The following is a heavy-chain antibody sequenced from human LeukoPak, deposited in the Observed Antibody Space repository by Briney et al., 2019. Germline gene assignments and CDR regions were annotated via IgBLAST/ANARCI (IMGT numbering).Heavy chain of an antibody. Sequence: GGSLRLSCAASGLTFSSYAMSWVRQAPGKGLEWVSAISGSGGSTYYADSVKGRFTISRDNSKNTLYLQMNSLRAEDTAVYYCAKDSLVGYCSGGSCYEDYWGQGTLVTVSS. V-gene: IGHV3-23*01. CDR1: GLTFSSYA. CDR2: ISGSGGST. J-gene: IGHJ4*02. D-gene: IGHD2-15*01. CDR3: AKDSLVGYCSGGSCYEDY.